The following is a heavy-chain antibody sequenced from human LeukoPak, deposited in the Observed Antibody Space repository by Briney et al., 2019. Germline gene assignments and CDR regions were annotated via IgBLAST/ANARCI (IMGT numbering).Heavy chain of an antibody. J-gene: IGHJ3*02. CDR1: GYSFTIYG. V-gene: IGHV1-18*01. Sequence: ASVKVSCKASGYSFTIYGISWVRQAPGQGLEWVGWISAYNGNTNYAQKLQGRVTMTTDTSTSTAYMELRSLRSDDTAVYYCARTGTEHIVVVTVRLGAFDIWGQGTMVTVSS. D-gene: IGHD2-21*02. CDR3: ARTGTEHIVVVTVRLGAFDI. CDR2: ISAYNGNT.